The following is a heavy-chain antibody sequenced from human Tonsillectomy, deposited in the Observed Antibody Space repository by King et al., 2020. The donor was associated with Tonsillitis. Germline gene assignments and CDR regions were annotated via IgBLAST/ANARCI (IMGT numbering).Heavy chain of an antibody. V-gene: IGHV3-30-3*01. J-gene: IGHJ4*02. CDR2: ISYDGSNK. D-gene: IGHD6-19*01. CDR3: ARGIAVADPLES. Sequence: VQLVESGGGVVQPGRSLRLSCAASGFTLSSYAVHWVRQTPGKGLEWMSVISYDGSNKHYADSVKGRFIISRENSKDTVYLQMNSLRAEDTALYYCARGIAVADPLESWGQGTLVTVSS. CDR1: GFTLSSYA.